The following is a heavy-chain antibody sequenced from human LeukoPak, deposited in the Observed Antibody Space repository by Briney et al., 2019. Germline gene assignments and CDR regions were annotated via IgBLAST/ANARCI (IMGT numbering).Heavy chain of an antibody. CDR2: ISDSGGST. J-gene: IGHJ4*02. CDR3: AKGVFLDY. D-gene: IGHD2-8*01. V-gene: IGHV3-23*01. CDR1: GITFSKHA. Sequence: GGSLRLSCAASGITFSKHALSWVRQAPGKGLEWVSAISDSGGSTYHADSVKGRFTISRDNSKNTLHLQMNSLRAEDTAVYYCAKGVFLDYWGQGTLVTVSS.